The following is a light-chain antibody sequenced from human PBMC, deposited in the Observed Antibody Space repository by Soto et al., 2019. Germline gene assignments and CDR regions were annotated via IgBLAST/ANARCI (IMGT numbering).Light chain of an antibody. J-gene: IGKJ1*01. CDR1: QSVSSY. CDR3: QQRSNWPPTWT. V-gene: IGKV3-11*01. Sequence: IVLTQSPDTLSLSPGERATLSCRASQSVSSYLAWYQQKPGQAPRLLIYDASNRATGIPARFSGSGSGTDFTLTISSLEPEDFAVYYCQQRSNWPPTWTFGQGTKV. CDR2: DAS.